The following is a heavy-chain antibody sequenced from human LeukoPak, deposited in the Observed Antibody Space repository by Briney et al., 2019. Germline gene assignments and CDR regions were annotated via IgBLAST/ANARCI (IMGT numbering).Heavy chain of an antibody. V-gene: IGHV3-21*01. CDR2: ISSSSSYI. CDR3: ARDLLVVPAATAFDY. CDR1: GFTFSSYS. Sequence: GGSLRLSCAASGFTFSSYSMNWVRQAPGKGLEWVSSISSSSSYIYYADSVKGRFTNSRDNAKNSLYLQMNSLRAEDTAVYYCARDLLVVPAATAFDYWGQGTLVTVSS. D-gene: IGHD2-2*01. J-gene: IGHJ4*02.